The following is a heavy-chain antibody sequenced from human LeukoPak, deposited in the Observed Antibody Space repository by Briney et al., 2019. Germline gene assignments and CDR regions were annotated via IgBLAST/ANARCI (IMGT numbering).Heavy chain of an antibody. CDR1: VDSVSGVY. CDR3: ARHPFATPFDY. CDR2: VYYSGDT. D-gene: IGHD2-15*01. J-gene: IGHJ4*02. V-gene: IGHV4-59*08. Sequence: SETLSLTCTVSVDSVSGVYWSWIRQPPGKGLEWIGYVYYSGDTNYNSSLKSRVTMSLDTSKNQVSLRLSSVTAADTAVYYCARHPFATPFDYWGRGTLLTVSS.